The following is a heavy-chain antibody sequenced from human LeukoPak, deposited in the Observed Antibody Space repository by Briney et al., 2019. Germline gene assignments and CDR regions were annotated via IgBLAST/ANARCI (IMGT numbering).Heavy chain of an antibody. CDR2: IYYSGST. J-gene: IGHJ3*02. V-gene: IGHV4-59*01. Sequence: PSETLSLTCTVSGGSISSYYWSWIRQPPGKGLEWIGYIYYSGSTNYNPSHKSRVTISVDTSKNQFSLKLSSVTAADTAVYYCARDLKAFDIWGQGTMVTVSS. CDR3: ARDLKAFDI. CDR1: GGSISSYY.